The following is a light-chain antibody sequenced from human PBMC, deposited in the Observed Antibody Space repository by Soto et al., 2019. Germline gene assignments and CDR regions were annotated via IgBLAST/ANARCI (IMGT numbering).Light chain of an antibody. Sequence: EIVMTQSPATLSVSPGERATLSCRASQSVGSNLAWYQQKPGQAPRLLIYRASTRATGVPARFSGSGSGTEFTLPISSLQSEDFTVYYCEQYNNWPPFTFGQGTKLEIK. CDR2: RAS. V-gene: IGKV3-15*01. CDR1: QSVGSN. J-gene: IGKJ2*01. CDR3: EQYNNWPPFT.